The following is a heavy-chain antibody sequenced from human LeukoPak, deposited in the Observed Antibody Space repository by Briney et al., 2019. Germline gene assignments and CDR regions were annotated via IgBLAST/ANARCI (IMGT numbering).Heavy chain of an antibody. CDR1: GFTFSSYS. J-gene: IGHJ3*02. D-gene: IGHD3-22*01. Sequence: PGGSLRLSCAASGFTFSSYSMNWVRQAPGKGLEWVSSITSSSRYMYYAGSVKGRFTISRDNAKNSLYLQMNSLRAEDTAMYYCARAYFYYDSSGLLQGALLGAFDIWGQGTMVTVSS. CDR2: ITSSSRYM. CDR3: ARAYFYYDSSGLLQGALLGAFDI. V-gene: IGHV3-21*01.